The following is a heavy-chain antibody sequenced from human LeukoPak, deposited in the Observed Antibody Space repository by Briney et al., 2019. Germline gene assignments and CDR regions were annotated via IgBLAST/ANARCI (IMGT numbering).Heavy chain of an antibody. V-gene: IGHV3-21*06. Sequence: GGSLRLSCAASGFTFSSYWMHWVRQAPGKGLVWVSSISNTGNHIYYADSVKGRFTISRDNAKNPLYLQLNSLRAEDTAVYYCARDRFQSGFDIWGQGTMVTVSS. CDR3: ARDRFQSGFDI. CDR1: GFTFSSYW. CDR2: ISNTGNHI. J-gene: IGHJ3*02. D-gene: IGHD3-3*01.